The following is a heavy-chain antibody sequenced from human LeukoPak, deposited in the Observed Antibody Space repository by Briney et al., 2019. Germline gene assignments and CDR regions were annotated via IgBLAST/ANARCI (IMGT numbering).Heavy chain of an antibody. CDR1: GGTFNGYA. CDR2: IIPIFGTA. J-gene: IGHJ6*03. D-gene: IGHD3-3*01. CDR3: ARVGIQAATIFGVVPQNDYYYYYMDV. V-gene: IGHV1-69*06. Sequence: ASVKVSCKASGGTFNGYAISWVRQAPGQGLEWMGGIIPIFGTANYAQKFQGRVTITADKSTSTAYMELSSLRSEDTAVYYCARVGIQAATIFGVVPQNDYYYYYMDVWGKGTTVTVSS.